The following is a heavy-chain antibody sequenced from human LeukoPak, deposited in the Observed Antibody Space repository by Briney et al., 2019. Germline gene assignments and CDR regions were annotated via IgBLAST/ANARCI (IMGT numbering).Heavy chain of an antibody. Sequence: PGGSLRLSCAASGFTFSSYAMHWVRQAPGKGLEWVAVISYDGSNKYYADSVKGRFTISRDNSKNTLYLQMNSLRAEGTAVYYCARGLPMVSYGMDVWGQGTTVTVSS. CDR1: GFTFSSYA. D-gene: IGHD2-8*01. J-gene: IGHJ6*02. V-gene: IGHV3-30*04. CDR2: ISYDGSNK. CDR3: ARGLPMVSYGMDV.